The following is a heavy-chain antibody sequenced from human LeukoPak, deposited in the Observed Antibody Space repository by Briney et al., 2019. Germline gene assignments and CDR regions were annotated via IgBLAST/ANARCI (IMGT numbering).Heavy chain of an antibody. CDR3: ARGSGNYWFDP. V-gene: IGHV1-2*02. CDR1: GYTFTAYY. D-gene: IGHD1-26*01. J-gene: IGHJ5*02. CDR2: INPNTGDT. Sequence: ASVKVSCKASGYTFTAYYIHWVRQAPGQGPEWMAWINPNTGDTNYAQKFQGRVIMARDTSISTAYMELSRLRSDDTAVYYCARGSGNYWFDPWGQGTLVTVSS.